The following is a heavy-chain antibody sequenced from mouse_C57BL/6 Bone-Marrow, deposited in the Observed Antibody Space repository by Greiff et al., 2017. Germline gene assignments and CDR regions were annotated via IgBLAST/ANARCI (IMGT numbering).Heavy chain of an antibody. CDR2: IHPKSGST. CDR3: ARAGYYYGSSYEGWFAY. Sequence: VKLQQPGAELVKPGASVKLSCKASGYTFTSYWMHWVKQRPGQGLEWIGMIHPKSGSTKYNEKLKSKATLTVDKSSSTAYMKISRLTSEDSAVYYCARAGYYYGSSYEGWFAYWGQGTLVTVSA. J-gene: IGHJ3*01. D-gene: IGHD1-1*01. CDR1: GYTFTSYW. V-gene: IGHV1-64*01.